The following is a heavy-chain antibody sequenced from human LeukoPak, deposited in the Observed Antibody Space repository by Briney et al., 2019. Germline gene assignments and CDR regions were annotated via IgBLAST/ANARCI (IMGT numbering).Heavy chain of an antibody. D-gene: IGHD1-26*01. CDR2: IKSKTDGGTT. J-gene: IGHJ3*02. CDR3: ARSPYSGSYYGDALDI. Sequence: GGSLRLSCAASGFTFSNAWMSWVRQAPGKGLEWVGRIKSKTDGGTTDYAAPVKGRFTISRDDPKNTLYLQMNSLRAEDTAVYYCARSPYSGSYYGDALDIWGQGTMVTVSS. CDR1: GFTFSNAW. V-gene: IGHV3-15*01.